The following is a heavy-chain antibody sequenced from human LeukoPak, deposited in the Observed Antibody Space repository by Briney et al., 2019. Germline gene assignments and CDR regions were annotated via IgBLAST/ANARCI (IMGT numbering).Heavy chain of an antibody. J-gene: IGHJ4*02. V-gene: IGHV3-30-3*01. CDR2: ISYDGSNK. D-gene: IGHD1-14*01. CDR1: GFTLSSYA. Sequence: PGGSLRLSCAAYGFTLSSYAIHSVRQVPGKGLGWVAVISYDGSNKYYADSVKGRFTISRDNSKNTLYLQMNSLRAEDTAVYYCARARSIDYWGQGTLVTVSS. CDR3: ARARSIDY.